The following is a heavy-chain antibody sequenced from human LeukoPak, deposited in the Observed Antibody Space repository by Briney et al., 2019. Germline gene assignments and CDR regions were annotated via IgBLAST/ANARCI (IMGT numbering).Heavy chain of an antibody. D-gene: IGHD3-22*01. J-gene: IGHJ5*02. CDR1: GGSISSYY. CDR3: ARVFYDSSGYWLSKWFDP. V-gene: IGHV4-59*01. CDR2: IYYSGST. Sequence: PSETLSLTCTVSGGSISSYYWSWIRQPPGKGLEWIGYIYYSGSTNYNPSLKSRVTISVDTSKNQFSLKLSSVTAADTAVYYCARVFYDSSGYWLSKWFDPWGQGTLVTVSS.